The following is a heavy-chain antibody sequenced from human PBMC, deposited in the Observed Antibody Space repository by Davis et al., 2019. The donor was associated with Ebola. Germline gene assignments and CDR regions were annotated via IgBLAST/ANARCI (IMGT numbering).Heavy chain of an antibody. D-gene: IGHD2-2*02. CDR1: GGSISSYY. CDR2: IYYSGST. V-gene: IGHV4-59*12. J-gene: IGHJ3*02. CDR3: ARSHEGYCSSTSCYTDAFDI. Sequence: PSETLSLTCTVSGGSISSYYWSWIRQPPGKGLEWIGYIYYSGSTNYNPSLKSRVTMSVDTSKNQFSLKLSSVTAADTAVYYCARSHEGYCSSTSCYTDAFDIWGQGTMVTVSS.